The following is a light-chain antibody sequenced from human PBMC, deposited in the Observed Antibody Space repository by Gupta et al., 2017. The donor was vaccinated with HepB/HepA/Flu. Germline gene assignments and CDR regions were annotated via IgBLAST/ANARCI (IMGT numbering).Light chain of an antibody. V-gene: IGKV1-39*01. CDR2: RAF. Sequence: DIQMTQSPSSLSASVGDRVTITCRASQGISSSLSWYQQKPGTPPKLLIYRAFSLQSGVPSRFSGSGSGTDSTLTITSLQPEDSATYFCQQTYGTPYTFGQGSQLEIK. J-gene: IGKJ2*01. CDR3: QQTYGTPYT. CDR1: QGISSS.